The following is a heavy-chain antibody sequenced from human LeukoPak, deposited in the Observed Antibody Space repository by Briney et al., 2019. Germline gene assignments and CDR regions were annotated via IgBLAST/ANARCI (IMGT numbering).Heavy chain of an antibody. J-gene: IGHJ4*02. CDR1: GFTFSSYG. CDR3: ARDRGIAVAGTFDY. Sequence: SGGSLRLSCAASGFTFSSYGMHWVRQAPGKGLEWVAFIRYDGSNKYYADSVKGRFTISRDNSKNTLYLQMNSLRAEDTAVYYCARDRGIAVAGTFDYWGQGTLVTVSS. D-gene: IGHD6-19*01. CDR2: IRYDGSNK. V-gene: IGHV3-30*02.